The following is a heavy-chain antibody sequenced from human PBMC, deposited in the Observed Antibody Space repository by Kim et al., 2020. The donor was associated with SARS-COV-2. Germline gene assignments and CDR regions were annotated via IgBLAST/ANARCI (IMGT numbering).Heavy chain of an antibody. V-gene: IGHV5-51*01. Sequence: YSPAVQGPVTISADKSTSTAYLQWSSLKASDTAMYYCARLEDSTAEYFQHWGQGTLVTVSS. CDR3: ARLEDSTAEYFQH. J-gene: IGHJ1*01.